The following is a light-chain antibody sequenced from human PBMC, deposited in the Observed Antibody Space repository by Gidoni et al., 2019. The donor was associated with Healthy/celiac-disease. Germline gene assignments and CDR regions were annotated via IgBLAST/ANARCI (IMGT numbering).Light chain of an antibody. CDR1: QSISSY. CDR3: QQRYSTPT. Sequence: DIQMTPSPSSLSASVGDRVTITCRASQSISSYLKWYQQKPGKAPKLLIYAASSLQRGVPSRFSGSGDGKDCNLNISSLQPEDFATYYCQQRYSTPTFGQGTKVEIK. CDR2: AAS. V-gene: IGKV1-39*01. J-gene: IGKJ1*01.